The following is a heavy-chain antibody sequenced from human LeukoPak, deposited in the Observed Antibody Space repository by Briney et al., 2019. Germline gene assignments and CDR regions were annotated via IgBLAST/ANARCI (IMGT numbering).Heavy chain of an antibody. V-gene: IGHV1-69*05. CDR2: IIPIFGTA. Sequence: SVKVSCKASGGTFSSYAISWVRQAPGQGLEWMGGIIPIFGTANYAQKFQGRVTITTDESTSTAYMELSSLRSEDTAVYYCAGGGRIAAANPLDYWGQGTLVTVSP. D-gene: IGHD6-13*01. CDR1: GGTFSSYA. J-gene: IGHJ4*02. CDR3: AGGGRIAAANPLDY.